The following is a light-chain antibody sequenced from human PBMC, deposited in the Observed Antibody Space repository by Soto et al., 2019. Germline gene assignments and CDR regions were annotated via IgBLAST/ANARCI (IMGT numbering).Light chain of an antibody. CDR2: DVS. J-gene: IGKJ1*01. CDR3: QQYNLHSPAT. Sequence: DIQMTQSPSSLSASVGVRVTITCRASQNIGRWLAWYQQKPGKAPKLMIYDVSTLISGVPSRFSGSGSGTEFTLTISSLQPDDFTTYYCQQYNLHSPATFGPGTLVEIK. CDR1: QNIGRW. V-gene: IGKV1-5*01.